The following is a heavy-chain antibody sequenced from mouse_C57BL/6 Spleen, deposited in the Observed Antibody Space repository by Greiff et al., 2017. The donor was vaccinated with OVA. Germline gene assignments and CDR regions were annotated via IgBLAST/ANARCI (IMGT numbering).Heavy chain of an antibody. Sequence: EVQGVESGGGLVKPGGSLKLSCAASGFTFSDYGMHWVRQAPEKGLEWVAYISSGSSTIYYADTVKGRFTISRDNAKNTLFLQMTSLRSKNTAMYYCARQGGSSSHYFDDWGQGTTLTVSS. CDR2: ISSGSSTI. J-gene: IGHJ2*01. CDR3: ARQGGSSSHYFDD. CDR1: GFTFSDYG. D-gene: IGHD1-1*01. V-gene: IGHV5-17*01.